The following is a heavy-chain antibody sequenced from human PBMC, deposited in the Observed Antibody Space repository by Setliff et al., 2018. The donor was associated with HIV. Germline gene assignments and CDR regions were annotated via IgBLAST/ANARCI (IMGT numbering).Heavy chain of an antibody. V-gene: IGHV3-21*03. CDR1: GFTFSSYS. CDR2: ISSSSPTYI. CDR3: ARFYSNYAAFDS. J-gene: IGHJ4*02. Sequence: GGSLRLSCAASGFTFSSYSMNWVRQAPGKGLEWVSCISSSSPTYIYYADSVKGRFTISKDTSKNQVVLTMTNMHPVDTATYYCARFYSNYAAFDSWGQGTLVTVSS. D-gene: IGHD4-4*01.